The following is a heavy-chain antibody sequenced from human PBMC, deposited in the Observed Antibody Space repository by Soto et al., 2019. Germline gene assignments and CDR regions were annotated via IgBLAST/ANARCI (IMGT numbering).Heavy chain of an antibody. J-gene: IGHJ4*02. V-gene: IGHV3-23*01. D-gene: IGHD3-3*01. CDR2: LSGDGKAT. Sequence: HPGGSLRLSCAASGVTVGSSAMTWVRQAPGKGLEWISSLSGDGKATYYADSVKGRFTISRDISKNTLFLQMDSLRVEDTAIYFCARITRSRGQGTRVTAPQ. CDR3: ARITRS. CDR1: GVTVGSSA.